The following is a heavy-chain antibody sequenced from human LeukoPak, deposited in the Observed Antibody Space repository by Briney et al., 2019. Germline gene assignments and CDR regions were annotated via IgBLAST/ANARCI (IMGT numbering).Heavy chain of an antibody. J-gene: IGHJ4*02. CDR3: ARDLVLSPGAYDSSGYSDY. CDR2: INPSGGST. CDR1: GYTFTSYY. Sequence: ASVTVSCKTSGYTFTSYYMHWVRQAPGQGLEWMGIINPSGGSTSYAQKFQGRVTMTRDMSTSTVYMELSSLRSEDTAVYYCARDLVLSPGAYDSSGYSDYWGQGTLVTVSS. V-gene: IGHV1-46*01. D-gene: IGHD3-22*01.